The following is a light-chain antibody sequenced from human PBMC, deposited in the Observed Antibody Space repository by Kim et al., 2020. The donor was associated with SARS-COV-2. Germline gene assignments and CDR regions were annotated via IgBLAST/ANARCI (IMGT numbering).Light chain of an antibody. CDR3: KHYGGSART. CDR1: QSISNNY. Sequence: EIVLTQSPGTLSLSPGEGATLSCRASQSISNNYLAWYQQKSGQAPRLLIYGASTRATGIPDRFTGSGSGTDFTLTISRLEPEDFAVYYCKHYGGSARTFGKGTKVDIK. V-gene: IGKV3-20*01. J-gene: IGKJ1*01. CDR2: GAS.